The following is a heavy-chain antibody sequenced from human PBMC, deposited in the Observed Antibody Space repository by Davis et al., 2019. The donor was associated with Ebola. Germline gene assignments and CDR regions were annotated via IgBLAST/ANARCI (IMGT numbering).Heavy chain of an antibody. J-gene: IGHJ2*01. D-gene: IGHD1-26*01. V-gene: IGHV3-66*01. CDR3: AKVIVGHWNLDL. CDR2: IYSGGST. CDR1: GFTVSSNY. Sequence: GESLKISCAASGFTVSSNYMSWVRQAPGKGLEWVSVIYSGGSTYYADSVKGRFTISRDNPKNTLYLQMNSLRAEDTAVYYCAKVIVGHWNLDLWGRGTLVRVSS.